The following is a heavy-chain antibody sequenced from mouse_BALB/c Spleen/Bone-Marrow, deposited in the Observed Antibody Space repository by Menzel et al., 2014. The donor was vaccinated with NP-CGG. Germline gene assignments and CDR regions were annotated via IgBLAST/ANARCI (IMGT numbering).Heavy chain of an antibody. CDR3: ARSAMITPFAY. CDR1: GYTFTSYW. D-gene: IGHD2-4*01. J-gene: IGHJ3*01. V-gene: IGHV1-61*01. Sequence: QVQLQQSGAELVRPGASVKLSCKASGYTFTSYWMNWVKQRPGQGLEWIGMIDPSDSETHYNQRFKDKATLTVDKSSSTAYMQLSSLTSEDSAVYYCARSAMITPFAYWGQGTLVTVSA. CDR2: IDPSDSET.